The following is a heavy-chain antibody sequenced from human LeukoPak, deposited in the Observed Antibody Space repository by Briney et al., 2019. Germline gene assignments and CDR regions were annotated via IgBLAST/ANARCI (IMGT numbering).Heavy chain of an antibody. J-gene: IGHJ4*02. V-gene: IGHV3-30*04. CDR3: ARSRLLWFGELDY. D-gene: IGHD3-10*01. CDR2: ISYDGSNK. CDR1: GFSFSDHA. Sequence: GGSLRLSCGASGFSFSDHAMHWVRQAPGKGLEWVAVISYDGSNKYYADSVKGRFTISRDNSKNTLYLQMNSLRAEDTAVYYCARSRLLWFGELDYWGQGTLVTVSS.